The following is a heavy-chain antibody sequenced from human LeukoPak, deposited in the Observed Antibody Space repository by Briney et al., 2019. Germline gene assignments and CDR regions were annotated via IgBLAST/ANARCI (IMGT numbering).Heavy chain of an antibody. V-gene: IGHV1-69*04. CDR2: IIPILGIA. D-gene: IGHD2-15*01. Sequence: GASVKVSCKASGGTFSSYAISWVRQAPGQGLEWMGRIIPILGIANYAQKFQGRVTITADKSTSTAYMELSSLRSEDTAVYYCAKARGLQPPFDYWGQGTLVTVSS. J-gene: IGHJ4*02. CDR3: AKARGLQPPFDY. CDR1: GGTFSSYA.